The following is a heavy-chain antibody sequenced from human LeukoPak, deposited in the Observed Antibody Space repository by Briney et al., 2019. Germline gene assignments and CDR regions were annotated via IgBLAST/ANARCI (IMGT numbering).Heavy chain of an antibody. CDR1: GGSISNYY. V-gene: IGHV4-59*01. J-gene: IGHJ6*02. CDR2: IHYSGRT. D-gene: IGHD1-26*01. Sequence: PSETLSLTCTVSGGSISNYYWSWIRQPPGMGLEWMGCIHYSGRTNYNPSLKSRVTMSVDTSKKQLSLKLTSMTAVDTAVYYCARELGATEVNYGMDDWGHGTTVTVSS. CDR3: ARELGATEVNYGMDD.